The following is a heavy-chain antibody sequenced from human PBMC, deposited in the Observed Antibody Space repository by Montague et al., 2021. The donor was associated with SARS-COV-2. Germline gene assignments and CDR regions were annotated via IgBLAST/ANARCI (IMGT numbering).Heavy chain of an antibody. CDR2: IYYSGST. V-gene: IGHV4-39*01. Sequence: SETLSLTCTVSGGSISSSSYYWGWIRQPPGKGLEWIGSIYYSGSTYYNPSLKSRVTISVYTSKNQFSLKLSSVTAADTAVYYCARHGKTRIAMIVVVIGYLDYWGQGTLVTVSS. CDR1: GGSISSSSYY. CDR3: ARHGKTRIAMIVVVIGYLDY. D-gene: IGHD3-22*01. J-gene: IGHJ4*02.